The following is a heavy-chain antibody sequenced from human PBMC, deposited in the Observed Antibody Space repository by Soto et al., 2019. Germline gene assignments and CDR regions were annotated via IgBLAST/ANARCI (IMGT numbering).Heavy chain of an antibody. Sequence: GGSLRLSCAASGFTFSSYAMSWVRQAPGKGLEWVSAISGSGGSTYYADSVKGRFTISRDNSKNTLYLQMNSLRAEDTAVYYCAKGGGDYYSYYYYYGMDVWGQGTTVTV. V-gene: IGHV3-23*01. CDR3: AKGGGDYYSYYYYYGMDV. D-gene: IGHD2-21*01. CDR2: ISGSGGST. J-gene: IGHJ6*02. CDR1: GFTFSSYA.